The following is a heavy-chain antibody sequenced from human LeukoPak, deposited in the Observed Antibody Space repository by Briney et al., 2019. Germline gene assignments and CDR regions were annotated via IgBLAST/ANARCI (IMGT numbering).Heavy chain of an antibody. D-gene: IGHD6-6*01. V-gene: IGHV3-74*01. CDR1: GNYW. CDR2: INSDGSST. Sequence: TGGSLRLSCAASGNYWMHWVRQAPGKGLVWVSHINSDGSSTNYADSVKGRFTISRDNAKNTLYLQMNSLRAEDTAVYYCARTGIAARPTVWFDPWGQGTLVTVSS. J-gene: IGHJ5*02. CDR3: ARTGIAARPTVWFDP.